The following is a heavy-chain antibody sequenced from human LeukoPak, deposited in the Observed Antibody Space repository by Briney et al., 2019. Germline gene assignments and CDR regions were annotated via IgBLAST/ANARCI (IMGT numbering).Heavy chain of an antibody. J-gene: IGHJ6*02. CDR2: ISGSGGTT. CDR1: GFTFSTYA. Sequence: PGGSLRLSCAASGFTFSTYAMTWVRQAPGKGLEWVSAISGSGGTTYSADSVKGRFTISRDNSKNTLYLQMNSLTTEDTALYYCAKDPSSGWYRWSMDVWGQGTTVTVSS. V-gene: IGHV3-23*01. D-gene: IGHD6-19*01. CDR3: AKDPSSGWYRWSMDV.